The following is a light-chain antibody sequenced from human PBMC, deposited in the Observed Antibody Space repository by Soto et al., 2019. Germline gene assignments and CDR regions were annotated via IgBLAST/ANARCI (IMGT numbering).Light chain of an antibody. CDR3: CSYAGRNTLYV. CDR1: TSDVGGYNY. V-gene: IGLV2-8*01. Sequence: QSALTQPPSASGSPGQSVTISCTGTTSDVGGYNYVSWYQQHPGKAPKLIIYEVSKRPSGVPDRFSGSKSGNTASLTVAGLQDEDEADYYCCSYAGRNTLYVFGTGTKVTVL. CDR2: EVS. J-gene: IGLJ1*01.